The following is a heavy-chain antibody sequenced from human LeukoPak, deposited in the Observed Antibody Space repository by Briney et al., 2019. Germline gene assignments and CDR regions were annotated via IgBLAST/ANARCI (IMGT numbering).Heavy chain of an antibody. V-gene: IGHV3-33*01. CDR1: GFTFSTYG. CDR2: IWYDGTKK. Sequence: GGSLRLSRTASGFTFSTYGMQWVRHAPGRGLEWVAVIWYDGTKKYYADSVKGRFTISRDNSKNMLYLQMNSLRAEDTAVYYCAASYYNILTAYFPNWFDPWGQGTLVTVSS. D-gene: IGHD3-9*01. CDR3: AASYYNILTAYFPNWFDP. J-gene: IGHJ5*02.